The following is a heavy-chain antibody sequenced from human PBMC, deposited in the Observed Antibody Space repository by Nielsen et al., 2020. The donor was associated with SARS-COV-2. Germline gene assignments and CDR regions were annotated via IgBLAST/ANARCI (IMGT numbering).Heavy chain of an antibody. CDR2: ISGNSSAI. J-gene: IGHJ6*02. V-gene: IGHV3-48*04. D-gene: IGHD3-10*01. CDR1: GFTFSSYS. CDR3: ASAVYGSGYYYYGMGV. Sequence: GESLKISCAASGFTFSSYSMNWVRKAPGKGLEWVSYISGNSSAIYYADSVKGRFTISRDNAKNSLYLQMNSLRAEDTSVYYCASAVYGSGYYYYGMGVWGQGTTVTVSS.